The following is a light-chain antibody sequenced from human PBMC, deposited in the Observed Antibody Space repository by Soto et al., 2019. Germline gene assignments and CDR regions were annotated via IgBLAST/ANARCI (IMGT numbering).Light chain of an antibody. CDR3: LSKTSTISYV. Sequence: QSVPTQPPSASGSPGQSVTISCTGTSSDVGGYNYVSWYQQHPGKAPKLMIYEVSKRPSGVPDRFSGSKSGNTASLTVSGLQAEDEADYYCLSKTSTISYVFGTGTKVTVL. CDR2: EVS. V-gene: IGLV2-8*01. J-gene: IGLJ1*01. CDR1: SSDVGGYNY.